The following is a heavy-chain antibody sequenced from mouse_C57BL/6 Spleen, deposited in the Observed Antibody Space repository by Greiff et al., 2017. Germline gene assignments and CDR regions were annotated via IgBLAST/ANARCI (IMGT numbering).Heavy chain of an antibody. CDR2: IDPSDSET. CDR3: ARRGYDYDGRYFAY. Sequence: QVQLQQPGAELVRPGSSVQLSCKASGYTFTSYWMHWVKQRPIQGLEWIGNIDPSDSETHYNQKFKDKATLTVDKSSSTAYMQISSLTSEDSAVYYCARRGYDYDGRYFAYGGQGATRPVSS. CDR1: GYTFTSYW. V-gene: IGHV1-52*01. J-gene: IGHJ2*01. D-gene: IGHD2-4*01.